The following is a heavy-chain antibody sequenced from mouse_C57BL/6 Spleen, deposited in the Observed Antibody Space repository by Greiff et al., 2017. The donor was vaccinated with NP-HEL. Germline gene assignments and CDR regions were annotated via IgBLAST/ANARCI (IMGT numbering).Heavy chain of an antibody. CDR1: GYTFTSYW. Sequence: VQLQQPGAELVKPGASVKMSCKASGYTFTSYWITWVKQRPGQGLEWIGDIYPGSGSTNYNEKFKSKATLTVDPSSSTAYRQLSSLTSEDYAVDYGARVEMQAWFDYWGQGTLVTVSA. V-gene: IGHV1-55*01. D-gene: IGHD1-1*01. CDR2: IYPGSGST. CDR3: ARVEMQAWFDY. J-gene: IGHJ3*01.